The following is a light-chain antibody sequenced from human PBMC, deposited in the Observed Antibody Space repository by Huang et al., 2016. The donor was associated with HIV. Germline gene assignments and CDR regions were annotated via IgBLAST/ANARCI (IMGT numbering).Light chain of an antibody. CDR2: TLS. V-gene: IGKV2-40*01. CDR1: QSLLDSDDGNTY. Sequence: DIVMTQTPLSLPVTPGEPASISCRSSQSLLDSDDGNTYLDWYLQKPGKSPQLIIYTLSSRASGVPDRFSGSGSGTHFTLKISRVEAEDVGVYYCMQRIEFPLTFGGGTKVEIK. J-gene: IGKJ4*01. CDR3: MQRIEFPLT.